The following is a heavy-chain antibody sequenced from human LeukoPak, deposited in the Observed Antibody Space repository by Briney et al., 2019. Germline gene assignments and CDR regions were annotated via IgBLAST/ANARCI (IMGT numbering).Heavy chain of an antibody. D-gene: IGHD6-19*01. J-gene: IGHJ4*02. CDR2: IIPILGIA. Sequence: GASVKVSCKASGGTFSSYTVSWVRQAPGQGLEWMGRIIPILGIANYAQKFQGRVTITADKSTSTAYIELSSLRSEDTAVYYCAKSSGQDYWGQGTLVTVSS. CDR1: GGTFSSYT. V-gene: IGHV1-69*02. CDR3: AKSSGQDY.